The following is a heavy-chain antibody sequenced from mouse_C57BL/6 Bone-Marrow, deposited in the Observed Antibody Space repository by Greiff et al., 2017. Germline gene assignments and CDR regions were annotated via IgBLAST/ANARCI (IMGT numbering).Heavy chain of an antibody. D-gene: IGHD2-2*01. V-gene: IGHV5-12*01. J-gene: IGHJ4*01. CDR1: GFTFSDYY. CDR3: ARLVYGYDGYYAMDY. CDR2: ISNGGGST. Sequence: EVMLVESGGGLVQPGGSLKLSCAASGFTFSDYYMYWVRQTPEKRLEWVAYISNGGGSTYYPDTVKGRFTLSRDNAKNTLYLQMSRLKSEDTAMYECARLVYGYDGYYAMDYWGQGTSVTVSS.